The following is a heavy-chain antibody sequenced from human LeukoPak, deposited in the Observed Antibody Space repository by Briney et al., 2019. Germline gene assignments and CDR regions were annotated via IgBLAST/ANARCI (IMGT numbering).Heavy chain of an antibody. V-gene: IGHV3-64*01. CDR1: GFTFSSYA. D-gene: IGHD6-13*01. CDR3: ARAPAYYSTWNGVNY. CDR2: ISSNGGST. J-gene: IGHJ4*02. Sequence: PGGSLRLSCAASGFTFSSYAMHWVRQAPGKGLEYVSAISSNGGSTYYANSVKGRFTISRDNSKNTLYLQMGSLRAEDMAVYYCARAPAYYSTWNGVNYWGQGTQVTVSS.